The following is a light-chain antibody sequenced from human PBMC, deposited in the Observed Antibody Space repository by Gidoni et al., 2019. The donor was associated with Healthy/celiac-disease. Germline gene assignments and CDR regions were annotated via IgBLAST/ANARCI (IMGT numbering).Light chain of an antibody. CDR1: QSVSSSY. J-gene: IGKJ1*01. CDR3: QQYGSSPGT. V-gene: IGKV3-20*01. CDR2: GAS. Sequence: EIVLTQPPGTLSLSPGERATLSCRASQSVSSSYLAWYQHKPGQAPRLLIYGASSRATGIPDRCSGSGSGTDFTLTISRLEAEDVAVYYCQQYGSSPGTFGQGTKVEIK.